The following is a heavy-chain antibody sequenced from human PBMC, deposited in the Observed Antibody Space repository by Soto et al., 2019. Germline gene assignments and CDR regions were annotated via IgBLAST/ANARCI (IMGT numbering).Heavy chain of an antibody. CDR2: ISAYNGNT. Sequence: QVQLVQSGAEVKKPGASVKVSCKASGYTFTSYGISWVRQAPGQGLEWMGWISAYNGNTNYAQKLQGGVTMTTDTSTSTAYMELRSLRSDDTAVYYCARDFEAARVPPPYYYGMDVWGQGTTVTVSS. V-gene: IGHV1-18*01. J-gene: IGHJ6*02. CDR1: GYTFTSYG. D-gene: IGHD6-6*01. CDR3: ARDFEAARVPPPYYYGMDV.